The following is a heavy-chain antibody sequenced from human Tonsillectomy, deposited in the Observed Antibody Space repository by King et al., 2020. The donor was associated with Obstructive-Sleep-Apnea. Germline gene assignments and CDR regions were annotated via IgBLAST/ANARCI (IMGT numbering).Heavy chain of an antibody. CDR2: VTGSGGST. V-gene: IGHV3-23*04. J-gene: IGHJ3*02. D-gene: IGHD2-15*01. CDR1: GFTFSDYA. CDR3: AKDRQARKGYCSGGSCYHDAFDI. Sequence: VQLVESGGGLVQPGGSLRLFCAASGFTFSDYAFSWVRQAPGKGLEWVSVVTGSGGSTHYADSVKGRFTISSDNSNNTVYLQMNSLRAEDTAVYYCAKDRQARKGYCSGGSCYHDAFDIWGQGTRVTVSS.